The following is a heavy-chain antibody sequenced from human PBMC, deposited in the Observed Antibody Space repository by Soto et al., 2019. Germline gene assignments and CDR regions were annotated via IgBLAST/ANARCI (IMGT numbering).Heavy chain of an antibody. CDR3: AQGWFGELFTLGT. Sequence: QVQLVQSGAEVKKPGASVKVSCKASGYTFTGYYMHWVRQAPGQGLEWMGWINPNSGGTNYAQKVQGRVTMTRETSISTAYMELSRLRSDDTAVYYCAQGWFGELFTLGTWGQGTLVTVSS. CDR1: GYTFTGYY. V-gene: IGHV1-2*02. D-gene: IGHD3-10*01. CDR2: INPNSGGT. J-gene: IGHJ5*02.